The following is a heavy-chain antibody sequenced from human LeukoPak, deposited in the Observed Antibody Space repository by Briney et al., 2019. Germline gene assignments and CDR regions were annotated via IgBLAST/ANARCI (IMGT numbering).Heavy chain of an antibody. J-gene: IGHJ3*02. Sequence: GRSLRLSCAASGFTFSSYGMHWVRQAPGKGLEWVAVIWYDGSNKYYADSVKGRFTISRDNSKNTLYLQMNSLRAEVTAVYYCARRALSIAFDIRGQGTMVTVYS. CDR2: IWYDGSNK. CDR1: GFTFSSYG. D-gene: IGHD6-6*01. CDR3: ARRALSIAFDI. V-gene: IGHV3-33*01.